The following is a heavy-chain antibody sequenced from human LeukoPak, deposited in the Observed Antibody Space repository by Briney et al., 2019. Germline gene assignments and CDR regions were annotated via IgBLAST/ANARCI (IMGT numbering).Heavy chain of an antibody. CDR2: ITGSGDNT. Sequence: GGSLRLSCAGSGFTFRSYAMIWVRQAPGKGLEWVSAITGSGDNTYYADSVKGRFTISRDNSKNTLSLQMNSPRDEDTAVHYCARLKWGASYCTRTSGLYYFDYWGQGTLVTVSS. CDR1: GFTFRSYA. CDR3: ARLKWGASYCTRTSGLYYFDY. V-gene: IGHV3-23*01. J-gene: IGHJ4*02. D-gene: IGHD2-2*01.